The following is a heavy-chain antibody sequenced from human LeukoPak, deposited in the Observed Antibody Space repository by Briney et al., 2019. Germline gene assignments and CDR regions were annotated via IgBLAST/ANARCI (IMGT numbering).Heavy chain of an antibody. Sequence: SGGSLRLSCAASGFTFSSYAMSWVRQAPGKGLEWVSAISGSGGSTYYADSVKGRFTISRDNSKNTLYLQMNSLRAEDTAVYYCAKDPGTYNYDSSYYTGWGQGTLVTVSS. D-gene: IGHD3-22*01. CDR2: ISGSGGST. CDR3: AKDPGTYNYDSSYYTG. V-gene: IGHV3-23*01. CDR1: GFTFSSYA. J-gene: IGHJ4*02.